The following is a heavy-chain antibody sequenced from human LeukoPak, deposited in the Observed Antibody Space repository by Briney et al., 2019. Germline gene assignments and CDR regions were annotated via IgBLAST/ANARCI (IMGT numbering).Heavy chain of an antibody. Sequence: PGGSLRLFCAASGYTFSSHGLTWVRQAPGKALEWVSTINGAGDNTYYAETVKGRFTISRDNSKNTLYLQMHSLRAEDTAIYYCAKVSVCYGCYLDYWGQGTLVTVS. D-gene: IGHD3-16*01. J-gene: IGHJ4*02. CDR3: AKVSVCYGCYLDY. V-gene: IGHV3-23*01. CDR2: INGAGDNT. CDR1: GYTFSSHG.